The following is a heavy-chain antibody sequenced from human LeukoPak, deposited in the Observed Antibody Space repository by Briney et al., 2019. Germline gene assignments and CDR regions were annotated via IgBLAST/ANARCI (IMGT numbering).Heavy chain of an antibody. CDR2: IYYSGST. CDR1: GGSISSYY. V-gene: IGHV4-59*12. CDR3: ARVGGYASPFDH. J-gene: IGHJ5*02. D-gene: IGHD5-18*01. Sequence: SETLSLTCGVSGGSISSYYWSWIRQPPGKGLGWIGYIYYSGSTNYNPSLKSRVTISVDTSKNQFSLKLTSVTAADTAVYYCARVGGYASPFDHWGQGTLVTVSS.